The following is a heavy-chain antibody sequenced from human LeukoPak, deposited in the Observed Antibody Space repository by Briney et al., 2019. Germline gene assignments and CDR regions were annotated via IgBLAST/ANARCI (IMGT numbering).Heavy chain of an antibody. Sequence: GGSLRLSCAASGFTFSSYAMSWVRQAPGKGLEWVAVISYDGSNKYYADSVKGRFTISRDNSKNTLYLQMNSLRAEDTAVYYCARDNELSMWGQGTLVTVSS. V-gene: IGHV3-30*04. J-gene: IGHJ4*02. D-gene: IGHD1-1*01. CDR3: ARDNELSM. CDR2: ISYDGSNK. CDR1: GFTFSSYA.